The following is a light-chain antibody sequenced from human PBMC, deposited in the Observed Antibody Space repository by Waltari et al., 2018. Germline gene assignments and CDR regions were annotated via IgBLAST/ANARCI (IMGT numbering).Light chain of an antibody. CDR3: QSDDSSLSGKV. V-gene: IGLV1-40*01. CDR1: TSNIRAGYA. Sequence: QSVLTQPPSVSGAPGQRVTISCHWTTSNIRAGYAVYQYQQPPGTVPKLLLFVNSNRPSGVPDRFSGSKSGTSASLVITGLQAEDEADYYCQSDDSSLSGKVFGGGTKLTVL. CDR2: VNS. J-gene: IGLJ2*01.